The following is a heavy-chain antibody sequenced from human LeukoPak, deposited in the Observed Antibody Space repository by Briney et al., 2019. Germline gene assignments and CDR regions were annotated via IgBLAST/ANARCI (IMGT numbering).Heavy chain of an antibody. V-gene: IGHV1-3*01. CDR2: IHAGNGNT. Sequence: ASVKVSCKTSGFTFGTYAIQWVRQAPGQSLEWMGWIHAGNGNTKYSPNVQGRVTISRDTSASTAYLELDSLRSEDTAVYYCAREHDTLAGFAFDYWDQGTLVTVSS. J-gene: IGHJ4*02. CDR3: AREHDTLAGFAFDY. D-gene: IGHD3-9*01. CDR1: GFTFGTYA.